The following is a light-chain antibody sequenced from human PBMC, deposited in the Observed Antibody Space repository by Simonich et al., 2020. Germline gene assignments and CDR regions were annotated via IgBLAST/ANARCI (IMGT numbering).Light chain of an antibody. Sequence: QSVLTQPPSVSAAPGQKVTISCSGSSSNIGNNYVSWYQQLPGTAPKILIYDNNKRPSVSPDRFSGSKSGTSATLGITGLQTGDEADYYCGTWDSSLSAGVFGGGTKLTVL. CDR1: SSNIGNNY. J-gene: IGLJ2*01. CDR2: DNN. V-gene: IGLV1-51*01. CDR3: GTWDSSLSAGV.